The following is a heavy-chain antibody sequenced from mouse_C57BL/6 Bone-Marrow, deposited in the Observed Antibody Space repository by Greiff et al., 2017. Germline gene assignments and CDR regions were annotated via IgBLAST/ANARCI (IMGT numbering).Heavy chain of an antibody. CDR2: IDPSDSYT. CDR1: GYTFTSYW. V-gene: IGHV1-69*01. J-gene: IGHJ2*01. CDR3: ARGGRVRPPFDY. Sequence: QVQLQQPGAELVMPGASVKLSCKASGYTFTSYWMHWVKQRPGQGLEWIGEIDPSDSYTNYNQKFKGKSTLTVDKSSSTAYMQLSSLTSEDSAVYYGARGGRVRPPFDYWGQGTTLTVSS. D-gene: IGHD2-14*01.